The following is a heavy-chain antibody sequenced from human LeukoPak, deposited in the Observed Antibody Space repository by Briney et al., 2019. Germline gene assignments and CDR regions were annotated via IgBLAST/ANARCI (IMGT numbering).Heavy chain of an antibody. CDR2: ISYDGSNK. D-gene: IGHD4-17*01. Sequence: GGSLRLSCAASGFTFSSYAMHWVRQAPGKGLEWVAVISYDGSNKYYADSVKGRFTISRDNSKNTLYLQMNSLRAEDTAVYYCARDKYGDYLPYYYYGIDVWGQGTTVTVSS. V-gene: IGHV3-30-3*01. CDR1: GFTFSSYA. J-gene: IGHJ6*02. CDR3: ARDKYGDYLPYYYYGIDV.